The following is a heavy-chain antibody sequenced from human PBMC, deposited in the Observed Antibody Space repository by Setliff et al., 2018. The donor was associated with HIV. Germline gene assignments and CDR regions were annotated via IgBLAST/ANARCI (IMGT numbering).Heavy chain of an antibody. V-gene: IGHV4-4*02. J-gene: IGHJ2*01. CDR3: ARSVARDYWYFGH. D-gene: IGHD2-21*01. CDR2: IYHSGST. Sequence: KPSETLSLTCAVSGGSIGSSNWWSWVRQPPGKGLEWIGEIYHSGSTNYNPSLKSRVTISVDKSKNQFSLRLRSVTAADTAVYYCARSVARDYWYFGHWGRGSLVTVSS. CDR1: GGSIGSSNW.